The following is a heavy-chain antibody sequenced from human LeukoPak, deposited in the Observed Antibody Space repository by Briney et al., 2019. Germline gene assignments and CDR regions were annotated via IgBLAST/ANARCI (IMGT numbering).Heavy chain of an antibody. D-gene: IGHD5-12*01. V-gene: IGHV4-34*01. CDR1: GGSFSGYY. CDR3: ARRNGQDIVATFRRRYYFDY. CDR2: INHSGST. Sequence: SETLSLTCAVYGGSFSGYYWSWIRQPPGKGLEWIGEINHSGSTNYNPSLKSRVTISINTSKNQFSLELSPVTAADTAVYYCARRNGQDIVATFRRRYYFDYWGQGTLVTVSS. J-gene: IGHJ4*02.